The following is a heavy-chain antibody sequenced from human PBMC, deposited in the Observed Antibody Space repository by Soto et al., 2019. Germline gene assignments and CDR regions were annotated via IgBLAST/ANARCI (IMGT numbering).Heavy chain of an antibody. J-gene: IGHJ4*02. CDR3: ARKIDYNDYHFDY. D-gene: IGHD4-17*01. CDR1: GGSISSSYW. Sequence: SETLSLTCVVSGGSISSSYWWTWLRQSPGTGPEWIGEIYHSGSTNYNPSLKSRVTLSLDKSKSQFSLRLNSVTAADTAVYYCARKIDYNDYHFDYWGQGILVTVSS. CDR2: IYHSGST. V-gene: IGHV4-4*02.